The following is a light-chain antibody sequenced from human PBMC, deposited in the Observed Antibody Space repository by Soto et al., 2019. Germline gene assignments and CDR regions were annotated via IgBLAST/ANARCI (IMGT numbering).Light chain of an antibody. CDR3: QQYGSSPRT. CDR1: QSVSNNY. CDR2: GAS. J-gene: IGKJ1*01. V-gene: IGKV3-20*01. Sequence: VLTQSPGTLSLSPGERATLSCRASQSVSNNYLAWYQQKPGQAPRLVIYGASNRATGIPDRFSASGSGTDFTLTISRLEPEDFAVSYCQQYGSSPRTFGQGTKVDIK.